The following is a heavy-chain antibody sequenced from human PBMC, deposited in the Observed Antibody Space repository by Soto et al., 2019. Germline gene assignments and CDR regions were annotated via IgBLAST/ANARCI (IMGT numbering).Heavy chain of an antibody. CDR1: GDYISNYG. D-gene: IGHD4-17*01. CDR2: IYYSGST. V-gene: IGHV4-59*01. Sequence: PSETLSLTCTVSGDYISNYGWSCIRQPPGKGLEWIGDIYYSGSTNYNPSLKSRVTISVDTSKNQFSLKLSSVPAADPAVYYCTRSNGDYGDYWSKGILVSVSS. CDR3: TRSNGDYGDY. J-gene: IGHJ4*02.